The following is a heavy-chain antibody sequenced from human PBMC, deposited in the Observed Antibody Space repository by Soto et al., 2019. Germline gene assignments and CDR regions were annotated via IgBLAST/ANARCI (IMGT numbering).Heavy chain of an antibody. CDR2: IYYSGST. V-gene: IGHV4-59*01. J-gene: IGHJ4*02. D-gene: IGHD1-26*01. CDR3: ARRYGGNFDY. CDR1: GGSIRSYY. Sequence: QVQLQESGPGLVKPSETLSLTCTVSGGSIRSYYWSWIRQPPGKGLEWIGYIYYSGSTNYNPSLKSRVTISVDASKNQFSLKLSSVTAADTAVYYCARRYGGNFDYWGQGTLDTVSS.